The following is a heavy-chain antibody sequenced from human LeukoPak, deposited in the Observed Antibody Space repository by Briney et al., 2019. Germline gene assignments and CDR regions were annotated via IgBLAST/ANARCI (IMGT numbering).Heavy chain of an antibody. Sequence: PGGSLRLSCAASGFTVSTNYMSWVRQAPGKGLEWVSSISSSSSYIYYADSVKGRFTISRDNAKNSLYLQMNSLRAEDTAVYYCARAWQVWGGDYFDYWGQGTLVTVSS. CDR2: ISSSSSYI. J-gene: IGHJ4*02. CDR3: ARAWQVWGGDYFDY. V-gene: IGHV3-21*01. D-gene: IGHD6-19*01. CDR1: GFTVSTNY.